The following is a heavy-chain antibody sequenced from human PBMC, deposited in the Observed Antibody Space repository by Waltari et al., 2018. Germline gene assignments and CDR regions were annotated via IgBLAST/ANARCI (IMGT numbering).Heavy chain of an antibody. J-gene: IGHJ4*02. CDR2: IIPIFGTA. D-gene: IGHD3-3*01. Sequence: QVQLVQSGAEVKKPGSSVKVSCKASGGPFSRYAISWVRQAPGQGLEWMGGIIPIFGTANYAQKFQGRVTITADESTSTAYMELSSLRSEDTAVYYCARGPNLEWLRQYYFDYWGQGTLVTVSS. V-gene: IGHV1-69*12. CDR3: ARGPNLEWLRQYYFDY. CDR1: GGPFSRYA.